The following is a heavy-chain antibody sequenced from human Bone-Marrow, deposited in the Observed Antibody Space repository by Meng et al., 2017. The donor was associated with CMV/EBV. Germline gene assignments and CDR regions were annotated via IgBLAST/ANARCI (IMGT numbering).Heavy chain of an antibody. CDR3: ARAPMVRGAPFDY. Sequence: SETLSLTCTVSGGSISSYYWSWIRQPPGKGLEWIGYIYYSGSTNYNPSLKSRVTISVDTSKNQFSLKLSSVTAADTAVYYCARAPMVRGAPFDYWGQGTLVPSPQ. CDR1: GGSISSYY. J-gene: IGHJ4*02. D-gene: IGHD3-10*01. V-gene: IGHV4-59*01. CDR2: IYYSGST.